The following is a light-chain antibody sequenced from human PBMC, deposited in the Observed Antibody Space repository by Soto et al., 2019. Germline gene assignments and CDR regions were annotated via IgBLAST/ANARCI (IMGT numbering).Light chain of an antibody. CDR2: RNN. V-gene: IGLV1-47*01. J-gene: IGLJ1*01. CDR1: SSNIGKNN. Sequence: SVLTQPPSASGTPGQMVTISCSGSSSNIGKNNVYWYQQLPGTTPQLLIYRNNQRPSGVPDRFSASKSGTSASLAISGLRSEDEADYYCAAWDDSLSGLYVFGTGTKVTVL. CDR3: AAWDDSLSGLYV.